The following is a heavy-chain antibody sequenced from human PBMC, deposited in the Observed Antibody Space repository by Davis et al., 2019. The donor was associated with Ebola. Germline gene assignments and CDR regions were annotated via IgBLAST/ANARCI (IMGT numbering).Heavy chain of an antibody. D-gene: IGHD3-9*01. CDR2: IKQDGSEK. V-gene: IGHV3-7*03. J-gene: IGHJ5*02. CDR1: GFTFSSYW. CDR3: ARGQGHYYDILTWWWFDP. Sequence: GESLKISCAASGFTFSSYWMSWVRQAPGKGLEWVANIKQDGSEKYYVDSVKGRFTISRDNAKNTLYLQMNSLRAEDTAVYYCARGQGHYYDILTWWWFDPWGQGTLVTVSS.